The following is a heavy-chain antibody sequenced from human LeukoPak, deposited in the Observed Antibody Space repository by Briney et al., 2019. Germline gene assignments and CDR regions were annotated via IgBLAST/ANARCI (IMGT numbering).Heavy chain of an antibody. CDR1: GASISSYY. D-gene: IGHD3-22*01. J-gene: IGHJ1*01. CDR3: ARHYYDSSGYSHAEYFQH. V-gene: IGHV4-59*08. CDR2: IYYSGST. Sequence: SGTLSLTCGVSGASISSYYWSWIRQPPGKGLEWIGYIYYSGSTNYNPSLKSRVTISVDTSKNQFSLKLSSVTAADTAVYYCARHYYDSSGYSHAEYFQHWGQGTLVTVSS.